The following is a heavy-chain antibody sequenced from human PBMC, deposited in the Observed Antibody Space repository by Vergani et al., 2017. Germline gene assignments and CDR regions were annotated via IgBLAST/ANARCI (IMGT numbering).Heavy chain of an antibody. CDR2: ISSGGGDI. V-gene: IGHV3-23*01. J-gene: IGHJ1*01. D-gene: IGHD3-10*01. CDR3: TTAGGLYYLHGEYFQY. CDR1: GFTFDTYT. Sequence: EVQLLESGGGLVQPGGSRRLSCAGAGFTFDTYTMAYVRQAPGKGLEWVATISSGGGDIFYADSVKGRFTISGENSKNTLFLQMNSLKDEDTAVYYCTTAGGLYYLHGEYFQYCFRRTLVSGSS.